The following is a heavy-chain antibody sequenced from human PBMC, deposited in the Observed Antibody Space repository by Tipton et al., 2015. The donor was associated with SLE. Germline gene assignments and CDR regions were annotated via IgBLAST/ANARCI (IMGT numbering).Heavy chain of an antibody. CDR1: GGSISSGDYS. Sequence: TLSLTCTVSGGSISSGDYSWSWIRQPPGKGLEWIGYIYYSGSTYYNPSLKSRVTISVDTSKNQFSLKLSSVTAADTAVYYCARYSSGWFNNFDYWGQGTLVTVS. D-gene: IGHD6-19*01. CDR2: IYYSGST. V-gene: IGHV4-30-4*01. J-gene: IGHJ4*02. CDR3: ARYSSGWFNNFDY.